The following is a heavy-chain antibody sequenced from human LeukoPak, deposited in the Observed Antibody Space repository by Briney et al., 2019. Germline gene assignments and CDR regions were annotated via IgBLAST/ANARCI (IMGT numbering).Heavy chain of an antibody. Sequence: ASVKVSCKASGYTFTSYYMHWVRQAPGQGLEWMGIINPSGGSTSYAQKFQGRVTMTRDTSISTAYMELSRLRSDDTAVYYCAREYRLPNFDYWGQGTLVTVSS. CDR1: GYTFTSYY. CDR2: INPSGGST. V-gene: IGHV1-46*01. CDR3: AREYRLPNFDY. D-gene: IGHD2-2*01. J-gene: IGHJ4*02.